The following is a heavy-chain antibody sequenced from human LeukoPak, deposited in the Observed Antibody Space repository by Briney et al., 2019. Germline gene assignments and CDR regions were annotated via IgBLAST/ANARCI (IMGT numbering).Heavy chain of an antibody. CDR3: AKFLPTHIVVANYYFDY. V-gene: IGHV3-21*04. D-gene: IGHD2-21*01. Sequence: GGSLRLSCAASGFTFSSYSMNWFRQAPGKGLEWVSSISSSSSYIYYADSVKGRFTISRDNAKNSLYLQMNSLRAEDTAVYYCAKFLPTHIVVANYYFDYWGQGTLVTVSS. J-gene: IGHJ4*02. CDR1: GFTFSSYS. CDR2: ISSSSSYI.